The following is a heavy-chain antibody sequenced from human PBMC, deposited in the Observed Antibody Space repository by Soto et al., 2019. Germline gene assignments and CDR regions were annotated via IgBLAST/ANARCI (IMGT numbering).Heavy chain of an antibody. Sequence: GGSLRLSCAASGFTFSNYWAHWVRQAPGKGLMWVSRINSDGTTINYADSVEGRFTISRDNAKNTLFLQMNSLRVEDTAVYYCARAGWYRFDYWGQGTLVTVSS. CDR2: INSDGTTI. CDR1: GFTFSNYW. D-gene: IGHD6-19*01. V-gene: IGHV3-74*01. J-gene: IGHJ4*02. CDR3: ARAGWYRFDY.